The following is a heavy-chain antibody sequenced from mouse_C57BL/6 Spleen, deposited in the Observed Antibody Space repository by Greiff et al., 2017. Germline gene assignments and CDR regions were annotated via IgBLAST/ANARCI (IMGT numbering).Heavy chain of an antibody. CDR1: GYTFTSYW. Sequence: QVQLKQPGAELVRPGSSVKLSCKASGYTFTSYWMHWVKQRPIQGLEWIGNIDPSDSETHYNQKFKDKATLTVDKSSSTAYMQLSSLTSEDSAVYYCARHGNSAWFAYWGQGTLVTVSA. D-gene: IGHD2-1*01. J-gene: IGHJ3*01. CDR3: ARHGNSAWFAY. V-gene: IGHV1-52*01. CDR2: IDPSDSET.